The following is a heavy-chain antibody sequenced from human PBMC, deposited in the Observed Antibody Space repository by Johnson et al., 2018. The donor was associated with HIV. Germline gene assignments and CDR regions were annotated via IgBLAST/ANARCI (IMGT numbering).Heavy chain of an antibody. D-gene: IGHD3-10*01. Sequence: VQLVESGGGLVQPGGSLRLSCAASGFTFRSYCMSWVRQAPGKGLEWVANIKQDGSEKYYVDSVKGRFTISRDNAKNTLYVQMNSLRAEDTAVYYCAKESRGAPGAFDIWGQGTMVTVSS. J-gene: IGHJ3*02. CDR2: IKQDGSEK. V-gene: IGHV3-7*01. CDR3: AKESRGAPGAFDI. CDR1: GFTFRSYC.